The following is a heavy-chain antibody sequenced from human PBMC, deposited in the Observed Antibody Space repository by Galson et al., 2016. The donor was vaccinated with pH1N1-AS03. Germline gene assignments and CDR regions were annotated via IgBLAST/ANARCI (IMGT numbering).Heavy chain of an antibody. Sequence: SVKASCKASGGTFSTNGFTWVQQAPGQGLEWMGRIIPMLGRGNYAQKFQGRVTIIADISTSTTYMELSNLTSEDTAIYYCARERDSSSSSIFVYWGQGTQVTVSS. J-gene: IGHJ4*02. CDR1: GGTFSTNG. CDR3: ARERDSSSSSIFVY. V-gene: IGHV1-69*04. D-gene: IGHD6-6*01. CDR2: IIPMLGRG.